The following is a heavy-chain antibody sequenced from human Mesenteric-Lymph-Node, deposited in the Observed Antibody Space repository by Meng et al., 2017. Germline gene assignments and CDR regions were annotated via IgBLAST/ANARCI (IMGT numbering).Heavy chain of an antibody. CDR2: IRASGGST. V-gene: IGHV3-23*01. CDR1: GFPFSFYA. Sequence: GESLKISCAASGFPFSFYAMGWVRQAPGQGLELVSAIRASGGSTYYADSVKGRFTVSRDNSKSTLYLQMKSLRADDTAMYYCAFDFWGQGTLVTVSS. J-gene: IGHJ4*02. CDR3: AFDF.